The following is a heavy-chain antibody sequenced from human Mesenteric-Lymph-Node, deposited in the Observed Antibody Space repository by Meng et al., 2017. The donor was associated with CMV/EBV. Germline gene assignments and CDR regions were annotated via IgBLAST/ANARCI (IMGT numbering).Heavy chain of an antibody. J-gene: IGHJ4*02. CDR2: INSDGSST. D-gene: IGHD5/OR15-5a*01. CDR1: AFTVSSNS. CDR3: ARDSHSTIWPDY. V-gene: IGHV3-74*01. Sequence: GGSLRLSCAASAFTVSSNSMNWVRQAPGKGLVWVSRINSDGSSTSYADSVKGRFTISRDNAKNTLYLQMNSLRAEDTAVYYCARDSHSTIWPDYWGQGTLVTVSS.